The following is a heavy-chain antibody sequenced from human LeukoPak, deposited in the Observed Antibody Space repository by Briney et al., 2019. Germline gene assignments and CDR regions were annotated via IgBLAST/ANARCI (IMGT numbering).Heavy chain of an antibody. Sequence: GRSLRLSCAASGFTFSSYAMHWVRQAPGKGLEWVAVISYDGSNKYYADSVKGRFTISRDNSKNTLYLQMNSLRAEDTAVYYCAREELQAPAVTTTPPFDYWGQGTLVTVSS. J-gene: IGHJ4*02. CDR2: ISYDGSNK. D-gene: IGHD4-17*01. CDR1: GFTFSSYA. V-gene: IGHV3-30-3*01. CDR3: AREELQAPAVTTTPPFDY.